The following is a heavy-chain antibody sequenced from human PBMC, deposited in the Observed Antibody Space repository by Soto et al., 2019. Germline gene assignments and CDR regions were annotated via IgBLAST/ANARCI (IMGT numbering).Heavy chain of an antibody. Sequence: SETLSLTCTVSGGSISSSYWSWIRQPPGKGLEWIGYIYYSGSTNYNPSLKSRVTISVDTSKNQFSLKLSSVTAADTAVYYCARGRIVVGENDAFDIWGQGTMVTVSS. CDR2: IYYSGST. V-gene: IGHV4-59*01. J-gene: IGHJ3*02. D-gene: IGHD3-22*01. CDR1: GGSISSSY. CDR3: ARGRIVVGENDAFDI.